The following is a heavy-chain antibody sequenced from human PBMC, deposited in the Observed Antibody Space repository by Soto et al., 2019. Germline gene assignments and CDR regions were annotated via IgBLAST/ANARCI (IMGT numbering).Heavy chain of an antibody. Sequence: QVQLVESGGGVVQPGRSLRLSCAASGFTFSSYGMHWVRQAPGKGLEWVAVISYDGSNKYYADSVKGRFTISRDNSKNTLYLQMNSLRAEDTAVYYCAKDHTPDGSGSYSIQDLEYSHTYFDYWGQGTLVTVSS. D-gene: IGHD3-10*01. V-gene: IGHV3-30*18. CDR2: ISYDGSNK. CDR3: AKDHTPDGSGSYSIQDLEYSHTYFDY. J-gene: IGHJ4*02. CDR1: GFTFSSYG.